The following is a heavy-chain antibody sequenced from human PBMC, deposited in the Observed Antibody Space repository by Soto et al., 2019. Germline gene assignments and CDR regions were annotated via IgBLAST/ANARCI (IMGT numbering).Heavy chain of an antibody. CDR3: ARDAALKWFEP. J-gene: IGHJ5*02. D-gene: IGHD2-15*01. V-gene: IGHV4-31*03. CDR2: VYYSGST. CDR1: GGSTSSGGYY. Sequence: SETLSLTCTVSGGSTSSGGYYWSWIRQYPGKGLEWIGFVYYSGSTYYNPSLKSRVIISVDTSKKQFSLKLSSVTAADTAVYYCARDAALKWFEPWGQGTLVTVS.